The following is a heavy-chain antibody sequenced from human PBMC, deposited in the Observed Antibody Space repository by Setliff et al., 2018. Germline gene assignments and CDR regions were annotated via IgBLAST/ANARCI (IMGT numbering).Heavy chain of an antibody. D-gene: IGHD2-2*01. V-gene: IGHV3-7*01. Sequence: GESLKISCAASGFTFSRYWMSWVRQAPGKGLEWVANIKQDGSDTYYMDSVKGRFTIPRDNANNSLYLQMNTLRVEDTAVYFCVRLGCSTTSCYYFDYWGQGAQVTSPQ. CDR3: VRLGCSTTSCYYFDY. CDR1: GFTFSRYW. CDR2: IKQDGSDT. J-gene: IGHJ4*02.